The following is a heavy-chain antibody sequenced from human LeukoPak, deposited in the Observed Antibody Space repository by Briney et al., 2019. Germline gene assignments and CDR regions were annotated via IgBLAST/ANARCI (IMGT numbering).Heavy chain of an antibody. CDR2: ISSSSSYI. J-gene: IGHJ4*02. CDR3: ARGRYDSSIFDY. CDR1: GFTFSNYD. V-gene: IGHV3-21*01. D-gene: IGHD3-22*01. Sequence: GGSLRLSCVASGFTFSNYDMNWVRQAPGKGLEWVSFISSSSSYIYYADSVKGRFTISRDNAKKSLYLQMNSLRAEDTAVYYCARGRYDSSIFDYWGQGTLVTVSS.